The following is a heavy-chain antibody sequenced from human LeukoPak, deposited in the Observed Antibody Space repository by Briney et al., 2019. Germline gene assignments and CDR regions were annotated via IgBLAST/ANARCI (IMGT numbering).Heavy chain of an antibody. V-gene: IGHV4-34*01. Sequence: PSETLSLTRAVPGDSFSGYYWSWIRQPPGKGLEWIGEINDSGSSHYMSSLMSRVTMSVDTSKNQFSLKLASVTAADTALYYCARSFQGSGYYDFYYLDVWGKGTTVTVSS. CDR2: INDSGSS. CDR3: ARSFQGSGYYDFYYLDV. J-gene: IGHJ6*03. CDR1: GDSFSGYY. D-gene: IGHD3/OR15-3a*01.